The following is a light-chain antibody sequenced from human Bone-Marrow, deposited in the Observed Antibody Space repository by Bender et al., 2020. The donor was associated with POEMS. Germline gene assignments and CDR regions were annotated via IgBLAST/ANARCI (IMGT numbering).Light chain of an antibody. CDR3: CSYAGSRTYV. J-gene: IGLJ1*01. CDR2: EGT. Sequence: QSALTQPASVSGSPGQSITISCTGSSSDVGTYNLVSWYQQHPGDAPQLIIYEGTKRPSGVSNRFSGSKSGNTASLTISGLQAKDEADYYCCSYAGSRTYVFGTGTKVTVL. CDR1: SSDVGTYNL. V-gene: IGLV2-23*01.